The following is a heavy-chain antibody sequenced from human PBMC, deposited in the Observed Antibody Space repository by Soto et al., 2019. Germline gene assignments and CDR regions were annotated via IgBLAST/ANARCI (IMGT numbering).Heavy chain of an antibody. V-gene: IGHV4-34*01. J-gene: IGHJ5*02. Sequence: QVQLQQGGAGLLKPSETLSLTCAVYGGSFSGYYWSRIRQPPGKGLEWIGEINHSGSTNYNPSLKSRVTISVDTSKNQFSLKLSSVTAADTAVYYCATSPLDPYYYDSSGYLWGQGTLVTVSS. CDR3: ATSPLDPYYYDSSGYL. D-gene: IGHD3-22*01. CDR2: INHSGST. CDR1: GGSFSGYY.